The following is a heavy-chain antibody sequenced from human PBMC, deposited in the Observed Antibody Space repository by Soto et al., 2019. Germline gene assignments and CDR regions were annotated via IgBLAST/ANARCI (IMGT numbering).Heavy chain of an antibody. J-gene: IGHJ6*02. CDR2: IKQDGSEK. CDR1: GFTFSGYW. Sequence: EVQLVESGGGLVQPGGSLRLSCAASGFTFSGYWMSWVRQVPGKGLEWVAKIKQDGSEKYYVDSVKGRFTISRDNAKNSLYLQMNSLRAEDTAVYYCARGQWGLDVWGQGTTVTVSS. D-gene: IGHD6-19*01. CDR3: ARGQWGLDV. V-gene: IGHV3-7*01.